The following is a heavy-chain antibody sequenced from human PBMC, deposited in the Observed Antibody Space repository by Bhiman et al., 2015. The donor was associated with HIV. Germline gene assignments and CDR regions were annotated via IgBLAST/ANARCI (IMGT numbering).Heavy chain of an antibody. Sequence: EVQLVESGGGLVQPGGSLRVSCAASGFTFSSYWMSWVRQAPGKGLEWVANIKQDGSEKYYADSVKGRFTISRDNAKNSLYRQMNGLRAEDTAVYYCASGSGSVNFDYWGQGTLVTVSS. D-gene: IGHD3-10*01. CDR3: ASGSGSVNFDY. CDR2: IKQDGSEK. CDR1: GFTFSSYW. V-gene: IGHV3-7*01. J-gene: IGHJ4*02.